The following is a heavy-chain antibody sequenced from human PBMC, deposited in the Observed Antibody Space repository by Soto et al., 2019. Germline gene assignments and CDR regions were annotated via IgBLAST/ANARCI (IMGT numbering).Heavy chain of an antibody. V-gene: IGHV4-59*12. CDR3: ARDRAAAGTSYYYGMDV. CDR1: GGSISSYY. Sequence: SETLSLTCTVSGGSISSYYWSWIRQPPGKGLEWIGYIYYSGSTNYNPSLKSRVTISVDTSKNQFSLKLSSVTAADTAVYYCARDRAAAGTSYYYGMDVWGQGTTVTVSS. CDR2: IYYSGST. D-gene: IGHD6-13*01. J-gene: IGHJ6*02.